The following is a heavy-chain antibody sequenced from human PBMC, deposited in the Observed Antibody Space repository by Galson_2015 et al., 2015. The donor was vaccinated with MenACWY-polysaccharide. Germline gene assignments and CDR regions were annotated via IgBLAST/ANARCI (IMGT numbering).Heavy chain of an antibody. V-gene: IGHV3-49*03. J-gene: IGHJ4*02. Sequence: SLRLSCAVSGFTFGDYAMAWFRQAPGKGLEWIGFIRTNADGGATNYAASVRGRFTISRDDSRSIAYLEMNSLITEDTAVYFCTRDRPLDYWGQGTLVSVSS. CDR2: IRTNADGGAT. CDR3: TRDRPLDY. CDR1: GFTFGDYA.